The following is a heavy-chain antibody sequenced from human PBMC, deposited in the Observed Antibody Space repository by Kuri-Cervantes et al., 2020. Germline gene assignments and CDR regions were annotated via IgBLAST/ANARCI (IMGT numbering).Heavy chain of an antibody. CDR3: ARAVVKVGDFDY. V-gene: IGHV3-30-3*01. CDR1: GFTFSNYA. Sequence: GGSLRLSCAASGFTFSNYAMHWVRQAPGKGLEWVAVISYDGSNKYYADSVKGRFTISRDNAKNSLYLQMNSLRAEDTAVYYCARAVVKVGDFDYWGQGTLVTVSS. CDR2: ISYDGSNK. J-gene: IGHJ4*02. D-gene: IGHD3-22*01.